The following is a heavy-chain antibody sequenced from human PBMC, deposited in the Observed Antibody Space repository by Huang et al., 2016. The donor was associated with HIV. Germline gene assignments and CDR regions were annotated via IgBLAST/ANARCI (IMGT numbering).Heavy chain of an antibody. V-gene: IGHV1-24*01. CDR2: LAPEQGET. CDR1: GYTLTELS. D-gene: IGHD2-21*01. CDR3: AAGYDTYYDI. J-gene: IGHJ3*02. Sequence: QVQLVPSGAEVKKPGASVKVSCKVSGYTLTELSLPGVRQAHGKGLEWMGGLAPEQGETIDAQKVQGRVTMTEDTSTDTAYMELHSLRPEDTAVYYCAAGYDTYYDIWGQGTMVIASS.